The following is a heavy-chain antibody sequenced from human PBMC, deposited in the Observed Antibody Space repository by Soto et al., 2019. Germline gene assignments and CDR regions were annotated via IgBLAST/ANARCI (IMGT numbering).Heavy chain of an antibody. J-gene: IGHJ4*02. CDR3: AKDRGYDFWSGLDS. D-gene: IGHD3-3*01. Sequence: GGSLRLSCAASGFTFDDSTMHWVRQFPGKGLEWVSLINWDGSDTYYADSVKGRFTISRDNSKNSLYLQMNSLRTEDTALYYCAKDRGYDFWSGLDSRGKGTLVTVSS. V-gene: IGHV3-43*01. CDR1: GFTFDDST. CDR2: INWDGSDT.